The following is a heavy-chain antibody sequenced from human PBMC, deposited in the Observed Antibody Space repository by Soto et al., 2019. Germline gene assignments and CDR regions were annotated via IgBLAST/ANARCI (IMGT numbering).Heavy chain of an antibody. CDR2: IHYRANS. Sequence: PSETLSLTCAVSGDSISSSSYYWAWIRQPPGKGLEWIGSIHYRANSYYSPSLKSRITISVDTSKNQISLRLSSVTAADTAVYYCARPLQLAVSGFDPWGQGTQVTVSS. V-gene: IGHV4-39*01. D-gene: IGHD3-3*02. CDR1: GDSISSSSYY. CDR3: ARPLQLAVSGFDP. J-gene: IGHJ5*02.